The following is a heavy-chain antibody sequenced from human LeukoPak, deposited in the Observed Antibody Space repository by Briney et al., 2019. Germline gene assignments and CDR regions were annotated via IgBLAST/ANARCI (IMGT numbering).Heavy chain of an antibody. Sequence: GGSLRLSCVASGITVSSNYMSWVRQAPGKGLEWVSVLYSAGNIYYADSVEGRFTISRDNSKNTLYLQMNSLRADDTAVYYCATSPATGNIYFDLWGRGTLVTVS. CDR1: GITVSSNY. CDR3: ATSPATGNIYFDL. CDR2: LYSAGNI. J-gene: IGHJ2*01. V-gene: IGHV3-66*01. D-gene: IGHD6-13*01.